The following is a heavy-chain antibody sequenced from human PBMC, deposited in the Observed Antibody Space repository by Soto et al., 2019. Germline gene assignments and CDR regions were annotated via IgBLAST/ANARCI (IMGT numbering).Heavy chain of an antibody. CDR2: IWYDGSNK. CDR1: GFTFSSYG. J-gene: IGHJ4*02. Sequence: GSLRLSCAASGFTFSSYGMHWVRQAPGKGLEWVAVIWYDGSNKYYADSVKGRFTISRDNSKNTLYLQMNSLRAEDTAVYYCAIDFGDYYGSGSYLEGYFDYWGQGTLVTVSS. D-gene: IGHD3-10*01. CDR3: AIDFGDYYGSGSYLEGYFDY. V-gene: IGHV3-33*01.